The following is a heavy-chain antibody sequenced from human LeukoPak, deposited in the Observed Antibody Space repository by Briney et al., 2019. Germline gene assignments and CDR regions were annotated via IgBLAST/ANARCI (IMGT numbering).Heavy chain of an antibody. J-gene: IGHJ4*02. CDR1: GGSFSGYY. CDR2: INHSGST. V-gene: IGHV4-34*01. CDR3: ASLPVDTAIDSPDY. Sequence: SETLSLTCAVYGGSFSGYYWSWIRQPPGKGLEWIGEINHSGSTNYNPSLKSRVTISVDTSKNQFSLKLSSVTAADTAVYYCASLPVDTAIDSPDYWGQGTLVTVSS. D-gene: IGHD5-18*01.